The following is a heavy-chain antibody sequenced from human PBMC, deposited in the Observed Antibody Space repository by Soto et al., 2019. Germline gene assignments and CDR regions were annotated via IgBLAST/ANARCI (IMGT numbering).Heavy chain of an antibody. V-gene: IGHV3-74*01. CDR2: INSDGSST. CDR1: GFTFSSYW. D-gene: IGHD2-15*01. Sequence: LRLSCAASGFTFSSYWMHWVRQAPWKGLGWVSRINSDGSSTCYADSVKGRFTISRDNAKYTLYLQMKRLRADDKAVYYCLRVFRFVHPRQECLGSGGSCYRRFFRVSFQYLGEGTL. J-gene: IGHJ4*02. CDR3: LRVFRFVHPRQECLGSGGSCYRRFFRVSFQY.